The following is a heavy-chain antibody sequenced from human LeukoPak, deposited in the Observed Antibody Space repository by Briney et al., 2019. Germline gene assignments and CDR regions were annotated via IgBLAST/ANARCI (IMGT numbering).Heavy chain of an antibody. V-gene: IGHV3-13*01. CDR1: GFTFSSYD. D-gene: IGHD3-16*01. CDR2: IGTAGDT. Sequence: GGSLRLSCAASGFTFSSYDMHWVRQTTGRGLEWVSGIGTAGDTYSPGSVKGRFTISRENAKSSLYLQMNSLRAGDTAVYYCAKEPGEGGSAFDYWGQGTLVTVYS. J-gene: IGHJ4*02. CDR3: AKEPGEGGSAFDY.